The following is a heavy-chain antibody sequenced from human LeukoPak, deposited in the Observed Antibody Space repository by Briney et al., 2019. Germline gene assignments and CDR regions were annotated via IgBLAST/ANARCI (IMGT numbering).Heavy chain of an antibody. V-gene: IGHV3-30*04. J-gene: IGHJ6*03. CDR1: GFTFSSYA. Sequence: GGSLRLSCAASGFTFSSYAMHGVRQAPGKGREWVAVIAYDGSNKYYADCVKGRFTIYRDNSKNTMYLQMNRQRAKDTAVYYCARDVMIGYSSSSEADYYYYMDVWGKGTTVTVSS. CDR3: ARDVMIGYSSSSEADYYYYMDV. D-gene: IGHD6-6*01. CDR2: IAYDGSNK.